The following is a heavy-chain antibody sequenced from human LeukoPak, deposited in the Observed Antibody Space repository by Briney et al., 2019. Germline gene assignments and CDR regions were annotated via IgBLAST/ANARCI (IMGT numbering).Heavy chain of an antibody. V-gene: IGHV1-24*01. CDR2: FDPEDGET. CDR1: GYTLTELS. Sequence: GASVKVSCKVSGYTLTELSMHWVRQAPGKGLEWMGGFDPEDGETIYAQKFQGRVTMTEDTSTDTAYMELSSLRSEDTAVYYCATEGAAAGKPYYFAYWGQETLVTVSS. J-gene: IGHJ4*02. CDR3: ATEGAAAGKPYYFAY. D-gene: IGHD6-13*01.